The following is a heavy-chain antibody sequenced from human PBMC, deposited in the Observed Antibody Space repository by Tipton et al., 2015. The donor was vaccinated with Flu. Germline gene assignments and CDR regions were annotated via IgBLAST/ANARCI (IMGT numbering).Heavy chain of an antibody. CDR3: ARPGGPAAVNPFSYFDF. CDR2: IKSDGNT. D-gene: IGHD2-2*01. V-gene: IGHV3-74*01. CDR1: GFTFSSNW. Sequence: SLRLSCAASGFTFSSNWMTWVRQAPGKGLVWVSGIKSDGNTNYADSVKGRFTISRDIAKNTLYLQMNRLRADDTAVYYCARPGGPAAVNPFSYFDFWGQGTLVTVSS. J-gene: IGHJ4*02.